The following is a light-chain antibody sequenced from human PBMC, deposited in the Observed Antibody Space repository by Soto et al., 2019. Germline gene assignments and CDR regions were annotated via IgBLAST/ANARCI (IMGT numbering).Light chain of an antibody. Sequence: QSALTQPASVSGSPGQSITISCTGTSSDVGGYNYVSWYQQHPGKAPKVMIYEVSNRPSGVSNRFSGSKSGDTASLTISGLQAEDEAHYYCCSYAGTSTMVFGGGTKLTVL. CDR2: EVS. V-gene: IGLV2-14*01. J-gene: IGLJ2*01. CDR1: SSDVGGYNY. CDR3: CSYAGTSTMV.